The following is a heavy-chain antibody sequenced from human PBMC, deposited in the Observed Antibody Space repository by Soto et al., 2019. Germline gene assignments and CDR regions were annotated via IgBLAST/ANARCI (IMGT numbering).Heavy chain of an antibody. V-gene: IGHV3-33*01. D-gene: IGHD2-8*02. CDR2: IWYDGSNK. CDR1: GFTFSSYG. J-gene: IGHJ6*03. Sequence: ESGGGVVQPGRSLRLSCAASGFTFSSYGMHWVRQAPGKGLEWVAVIWYDGSNKYYADSVKGRFTISRDNSKNTLYLQMNSLRADDTAVYYCARGVTVASGGFYYYYYMDVWGKGTTVTVSS. CDR3: ARGVTVASGGFYYYYYMDV.